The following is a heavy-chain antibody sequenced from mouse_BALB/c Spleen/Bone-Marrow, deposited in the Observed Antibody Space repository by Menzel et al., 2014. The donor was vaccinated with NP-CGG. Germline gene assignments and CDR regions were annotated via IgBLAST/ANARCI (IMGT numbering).Heavy chain of an antibody. CDR3: ARQGTLDY. Sequence: EVKLVESGGGLVQPGGSLKPSCATSGFTFRDYYMYWVRQTPEKRLEWVAYISNGGGSTYYPDTVKGRFTISRDNAKNTLYLQMSRLKSEDTAMYYCARQGTLDYWGQGTSVTVSP. V-gene: IGHV5-12*02. CDR2: ISNGGGST. CDR1: GFTFRDYY. J-gene: IGHJ4*01.